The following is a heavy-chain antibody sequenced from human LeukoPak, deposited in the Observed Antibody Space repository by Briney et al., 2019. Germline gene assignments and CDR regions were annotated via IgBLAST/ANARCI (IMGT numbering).Heavy chain of an antibody. V-gene: IGHV4-59*01. CDR2: IYYSGST. J-gene: IGHJ4*02. CDR1: GGSISNYY. CDR3: ARGGDYREFDY. Sequence: SETLSLTCTVSGGSISNYYWSWLRQPPGKGLEWIGYIYYSGSTNYNPSLKSRVTISVDTSKNQFSLKLSSVTAADTAVYYCARGGDYREFDYWGQGTLVTVSS. D-gene: IGHD4-11*01.